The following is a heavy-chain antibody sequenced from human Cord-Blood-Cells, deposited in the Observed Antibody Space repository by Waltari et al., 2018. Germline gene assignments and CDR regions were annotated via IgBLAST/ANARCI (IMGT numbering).Heavy chain of an antibody. CDR3: AKDLDDYGDYYYYGMDV. V-gene: IGHV3-23*01. CDR1: GFTFSRYA. J-gene: IGHJ6*02. CDR2: ISGSGGST. Sequence: EVQLLESGGGLVQPGGSLRLSCAASGFTFSRYAMSWVRPAPGKGLEWVSGISGSGGSTYYADSVKGRFTISRDNSKNTLYLQMNSLRAEDTAVYYCAKDLDDYGDYYYYGMDVWGQGTTVTVSS. D-gene: IGHD4-17*01.